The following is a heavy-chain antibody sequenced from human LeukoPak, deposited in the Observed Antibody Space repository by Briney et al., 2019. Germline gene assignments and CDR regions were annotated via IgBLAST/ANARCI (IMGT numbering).Heavy chain of an antibody. V-gene: IGHV1-18*04. D-gene: IGHD6-6*01. CDR2: ISAYNGNT. CDR3: ARDSPYSSSRDWFDP. Sequence: ASVKVSCKASGYTFTGYYMHWVRRAPGQGLEWMGWISAYNGNTNYAQKLQGRVTMTTDTSTSTAYMELRSLRSDDTAVYYCARDSPYSSSRDWFDPWGQGTLVTVSS. CDR1: GYTFTGYY. J-gene: IGHJ5*02.